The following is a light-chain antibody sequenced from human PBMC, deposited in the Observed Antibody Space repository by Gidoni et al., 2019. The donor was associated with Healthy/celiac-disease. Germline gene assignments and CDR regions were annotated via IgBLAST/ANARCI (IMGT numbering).Light chain of an antibody. CDR3: QQYGSSSWT. J-gene: IGKJ1*01. Sequence: IVLTQSPVTLSLSPGESATPSCRARLNVSSSYLDWYQQKPGQAPRLLIYGASSRATGIPDRFSGSGSGTDFTLTISRLEPEDFAVYYCQQYGSSSWTFGQGTKVEIK. CDR1: LNVSSSY. CDR2: GAS. V-gene: IGKV3-20*01.